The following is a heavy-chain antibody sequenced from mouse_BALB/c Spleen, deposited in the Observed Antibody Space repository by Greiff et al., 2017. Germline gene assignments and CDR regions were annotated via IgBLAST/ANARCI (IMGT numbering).Heavy chain of an antibody. CDR2: IWAGGST. J-gene: IGHJ4*01. Sequence: VKLVESGPGLVAPSQSLSITCTVSGFSLTSYGVHWVRQPPGKGLEWLGVIWAGGSTNYNSALMSRLSISKDNSKSQVFLKMNSLQTDDTAMYYCARWGSYAMDYWGQGTSVTVSS. CDR1: GFSLTSYG. CDR3: ARWGSYAMDY. V-gene: IGHV2-9*02.